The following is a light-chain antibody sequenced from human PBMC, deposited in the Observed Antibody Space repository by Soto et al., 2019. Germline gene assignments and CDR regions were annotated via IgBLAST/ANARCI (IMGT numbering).Light chain of an antibody. CDR1: QSVSSN. CDR2: AAS. J-gene: IGKJ3*01. CDR3: QQYNNWPLFT. V-gene: IGKV3-15*01. Sequence: EIVMTQSPVTLSVSPGERATLSCRASQSVSSNLAWYQQKPGQAPRLLIYAASTRTTGIPARFSGSGSGTEFTLTISSQQSEDFAVYYCQQYNNWPLFTFGPGTKVDIK.